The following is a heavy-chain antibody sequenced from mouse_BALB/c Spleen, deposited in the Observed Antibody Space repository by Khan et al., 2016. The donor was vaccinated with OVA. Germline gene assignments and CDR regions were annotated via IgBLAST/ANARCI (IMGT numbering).Heavy chain of an antibody. CDR2: VNPNTGGS. CDR3: ARGYDFFAY. Sequence: VQLKESGPDLVKPGASVKISCKASGYSFTLYYMTWVKQSHGKSLEWIGRVNPNTGGSDYNQEFKGKAILTVDKSSNTAYMELHGLTSEDSAVYDCARGYDFFAYWGQGTLVTVSA. V-gene: IGHV1-26*01. J-gene: IGHJ3*01. D-gene: IGHD2-14*01. CDR1: GYSFTLYY.